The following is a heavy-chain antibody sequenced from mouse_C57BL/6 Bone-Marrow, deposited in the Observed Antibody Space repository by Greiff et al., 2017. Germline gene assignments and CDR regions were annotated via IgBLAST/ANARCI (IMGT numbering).Heavy chain of an antibody. V-gene: IGHV14-4*01. CDR1: GFNIKDDY. CDR3: TTSYYGGMDY. D-gene: IGHD2-10*01. CDR2: FDPEHGDT. Sequence: VQLQQSGAELVRPGASVKLSCTASGFNIKDDYMHWVKPRPEQGLEWIGWFDPEHGDTEYASKFQGKATITADTSSNTADLQLSSLTSEDTAVYYCTTSYYGGMDYWGQGTSVTVSS. J-gene: IGHJ4*01.